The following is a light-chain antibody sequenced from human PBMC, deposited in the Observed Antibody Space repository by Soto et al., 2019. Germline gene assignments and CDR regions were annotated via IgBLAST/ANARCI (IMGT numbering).Light chain of an antibody. CDR1: QSLVYSDGNTY. Sequence: DVVMTQSPLSLPVTLGQPASISCRSSQSLVYSDGNTYLNWFQQRPGQSPRRLISKVSNRDSGVPDRFSGSGSGTDFTRKSSSVEAEDVGVYYCMQGTHWPPHFGQGTRLAIK. J-gene: IGKJ5*01. CDR3: MQGTHWPPH. CDR2: KVS. V-gene: IGKV2-30*01.